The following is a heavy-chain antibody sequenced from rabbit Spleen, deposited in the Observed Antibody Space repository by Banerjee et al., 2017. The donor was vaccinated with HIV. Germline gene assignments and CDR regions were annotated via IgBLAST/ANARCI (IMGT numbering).Heavy chain of an antibody. Sequence: QEQLVESGGGLVKPGASLTLTCKASGFDFSSGYDMCWVRQAPGKGLEWIACIDVGSSGFTYHASWAKGRFTISKTSSTTVTLQMTSLTAADTATYFCARDSSTSFSSYGMDLWGPGTLVTVS. CDR1: GFDFSSGYD. CDR2: IDVGSSGFT. J-gene: IGHJ6*01. CDR3: ARDSSTSFSSYGMDL. V-gene: IGHV1S45*01. D-gene: IGHD1-1*01.